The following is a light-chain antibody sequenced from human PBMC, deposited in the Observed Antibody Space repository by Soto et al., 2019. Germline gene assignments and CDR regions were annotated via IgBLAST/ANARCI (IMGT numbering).Light chain of an antibody. CDR3: QQAKSFPVT. CDR2: AAS. Sequence: EIVMTQSPATLSVSPGERATLSCRASQSIGSNLAWYQQKPGQAPRLLIYAASTRATGVSARFSGSGSGTDFTLTINSLQPEDFATYYCQQAKSFPVTFGQGTRLEI. J-gene: IGKJ5*01. CDR1: QSIGSN. V-gene: IGKV3-15*01.